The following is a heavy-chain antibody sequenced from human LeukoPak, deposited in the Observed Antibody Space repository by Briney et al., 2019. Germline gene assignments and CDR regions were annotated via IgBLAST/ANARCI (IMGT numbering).Heavy chain of an antibody. CDR1: GFSFSSYG. Sequence: GGSLRLSCAASGFSFSSYGMTWVRQAPGKGLEWVSIIIGSATYYEDSVKGRFTISRDNSKNTVYLQMNGLRAEDTAVYYCAKRQPQGSGSYLDYFDYWGQGTVVTVSS. V-gene: IGHV3-23*01. CDR2: IIGSAT. CDR3: AKRQPQGSGSYLDYFDY. J-gene: IGHJ4*02. D-gene: IGHD3-10*01.